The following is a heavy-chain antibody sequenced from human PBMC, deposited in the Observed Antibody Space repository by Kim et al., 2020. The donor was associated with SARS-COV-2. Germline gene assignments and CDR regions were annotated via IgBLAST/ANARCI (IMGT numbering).Heavy chain of an antibody. J-gene: IGHJ2*01. Sequence: VESLKISCEGTGYTYTDFWIAWVRHMPAKGLEWMGIVSPSDSPTKYSQSFQGQVTIPADKSINTAFLQCRSLNASDTPRYYCARCHYYDRRGSYW. V-gene: IGHV5-51*01. CDR2: VSPSDSPT. D-gene: IGHD3-16*01. CDR1: GYTYTDFW. CDR3: ARCHYYDRRGSYW.